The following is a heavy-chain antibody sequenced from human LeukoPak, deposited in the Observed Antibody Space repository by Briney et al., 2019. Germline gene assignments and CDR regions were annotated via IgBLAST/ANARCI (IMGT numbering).Heavy chain of an antibody. Sequence: PGGSLRLSCAASGFTFSSYAMHWVRQAPGKGLEWVAVISYDGSNKYYADSVKGRFTISRDNSKNTLYLQMNSLRAEDTAVYYCAKEEGSYLTTGRGPFDYWGQGTLVTVSS. V-gene: IGHV3-30-3*01. CDR3: AKEEGSYLTTGRGPFDY. J-gene: IGHJ4*02. D-gene: IGHD1-26*01. CDR2: ISYDGSNK. CDR1: GFTFSSYA.